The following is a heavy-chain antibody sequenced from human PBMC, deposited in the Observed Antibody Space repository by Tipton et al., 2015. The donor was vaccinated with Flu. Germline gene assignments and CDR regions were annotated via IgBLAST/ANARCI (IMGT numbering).Heavy chain of an antibody. CDR1: GGSFSPYY. CDR2: IFYSGST. J-gene: IGHJ6*02. CDR3: ARDDIVVAVSALSYYYYYIMDV. Sequence: TLSLTCSVSGGSFSPYYWSWIRQPPGKRLEWIGYIFYSGSTHYNPSLRSRVTISVDTSKSQFSLRLSSVTAADTAVYYCARDDIVVAVSALSYYYYYIMDVWGPGTTVTVSS. V-gene: IGHV4-59*12. D-gene: IGHD6-19*01.